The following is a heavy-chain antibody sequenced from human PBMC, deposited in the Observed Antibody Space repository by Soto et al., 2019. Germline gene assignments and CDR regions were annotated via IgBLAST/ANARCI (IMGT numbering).Heavy chain of an antibody. CDR1: GYTFTSYG. D-gene: IGHD3-3*01. Sequence: ASVKVSCKASGYTFTSYGISWVRQAPGQGLEWMGWISAYNDNTNYAQKLQGRVTMTTDTSTSTAYMELRSLRSDDTAVYYCARDPNFTTFGVIIPPGAFDIWGQGTMVTVSS. J-gene: IGHJ3*02. CDR3: ARDPNFTTFGVIIPPGAFDI. CDR2: ISAYNDNT. V-gene: IGHV1-18*01.